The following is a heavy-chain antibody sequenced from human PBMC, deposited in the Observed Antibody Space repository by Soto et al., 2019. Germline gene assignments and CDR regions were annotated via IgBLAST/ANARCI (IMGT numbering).Heavy chain of an antibody. Sequence: QAQLVQSGAEVKKPGASVKVSCKASGYTFTSYGIHWVRQAPGQSLEWMGWINTGDGNTKYSQNFQGRVTFTRDTSATTAYMEPSSLRSEDTAVYYCAAAYSINNPFDCWGQGTLVTVSS. D-gene: IGHD4-4*01. V-gene: IGHV1-3*04. CDR3: AAAYSINNPFDC. CDR1: GYTFTSYG. J-gene: IGHJ4*02. CDR2: INTGDGNT.